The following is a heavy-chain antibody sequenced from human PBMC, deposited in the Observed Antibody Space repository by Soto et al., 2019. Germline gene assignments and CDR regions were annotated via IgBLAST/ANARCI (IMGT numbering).Heavy chain of an antibody. V-gene: IGHV4-4*07. D-gene: IGHD4-17*01. CDR2: IYSSGST. J-gene: IGHJ4*02. CDR1: GGSIISYY. Sequence: PSEPLSLTCSVSGGSIISYYWSWIRQPAGKGLEWIGRIYSSGSTQYNPSLKSRVTMSVDRSKNQFSLQLTSVTAADTATYFCAREAGDDYGDFDDYWGQGLVVTSPQ. CDR3: AREAGDDYGDFDDY.